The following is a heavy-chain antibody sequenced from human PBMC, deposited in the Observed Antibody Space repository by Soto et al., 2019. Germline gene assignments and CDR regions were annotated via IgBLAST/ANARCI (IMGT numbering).Heavy chain of an antibody. CDR3: ARDPGGYYGMDV. CDR2: IYYSGST. V-gene: IGHV4-30-4*01. J-gene: IGHJ6*02. Sequence: PSETLSLTCTVSGGSISSGDYYWSWIRQPPGKGLEWIGYIYYSGSTYYNPSLKSRVTISVDTSKNQFSLKLSSVTAADTAVYYCARDPGGYYGMDVWGQGTTVTVSS. CDR1: GGSISSGDYY. D-gene: IGHD3-10*01.